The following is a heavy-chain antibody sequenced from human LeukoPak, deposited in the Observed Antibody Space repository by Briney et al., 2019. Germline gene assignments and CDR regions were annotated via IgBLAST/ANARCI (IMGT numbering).Heavy chain of an antibody. CDR2: ISWNSGNL. J-gene: IGHJ4*02. V-gene: IGHV3-9*01. CDR1: GFTFSSYA. CDR3: ARIPAAGRDADY. D-gene: IGHD6-13*01. Sequence: GGSLRLSCAASGFTFSSYAMHWVRQAPGKGLEWVSGISWNSGNLGYADSVKGRFTISRDNAKNSLYLQMKSLRPEDTAFYYCARIPAAGRDADYWGQGTLVTVSS.